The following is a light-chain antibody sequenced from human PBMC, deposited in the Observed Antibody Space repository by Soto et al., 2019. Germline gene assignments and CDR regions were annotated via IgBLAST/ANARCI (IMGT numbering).Light chain of an antibody. V-gene: IGLV2-14*01. CDR2: EVS. Sequence: QSVLPQPASVSGPPGQSIAISCTGTSSDIGSYNYVSWYQQHPGKAPKLIIHEVSNRPSGISDHFSGSKSGNTASLTISGLQADDEADYYCSSHTTYSTRIFGTGTKVTVL. CDR1: SSDIGSYNY. J-gene: IGLJ1*01. CDR3: SSHTTYSTRI.